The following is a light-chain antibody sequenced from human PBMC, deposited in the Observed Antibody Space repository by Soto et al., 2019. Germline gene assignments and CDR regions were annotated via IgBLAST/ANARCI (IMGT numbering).Light chain of an antibody. J-gene: IGLJ1*01. Sequence: QSVLTQPASVSGSPGQSITISCTGTSSDVGGYNYVSWYQQHPGKAPKLMIYEVSNRPSGVSNRFSGSKSANTASLTISGLQAEDEADYYCSSYTSSSTRFGTGTKVTVL. V-gene: IGLV2-14*01. CDR1: SSDVGGYNY. CDR2: EVS. CDR3: SSYTSSSTR.